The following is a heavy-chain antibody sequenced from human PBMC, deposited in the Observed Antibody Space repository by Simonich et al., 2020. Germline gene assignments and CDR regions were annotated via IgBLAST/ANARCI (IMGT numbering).Heavy chain of an antibody. CDR2: INPKSGGT. CDR1: GYTFTGYY. Sequence: QVQLVQSGAEVKKPGASVKVSCKASGYTFTGYYMHWVRQAPGQGLEWMGWINPKSGGTNYAQKFQGRVTMTRDTSSSTAYMELSRLRSDDTAVYYCARDRAARYYYYYYMDVWGKGTTVTVSS. CDR3: ARDRAARYYYYYYMDV. V-gene: IGHV1-2*02. J-gene: IGHJ6*03. D-gene: IGHD6-6*01.